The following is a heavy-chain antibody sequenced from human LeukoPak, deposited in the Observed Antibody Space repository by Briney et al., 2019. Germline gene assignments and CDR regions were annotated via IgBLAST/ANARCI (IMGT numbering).Heavy chain of an antibody. V-gene: IGHV3-74*01. J-gene: IGHJ5*02. CDR1: GFTFSSYW. Sequence: SGGSLRLSCAASGFTFSSYWMHWVRQAPGKGLVWVSRINSDGSSTSYADSVKGRFTISRDNAKNTLYLQMNSLRAEDTAVYYCARANWGALSHNRFDPWGQGTLVTVSS. CDR2: INSDGSST. D-gene: IGHD7-27*01. CDR3: ARANWGALSHNRFDP.